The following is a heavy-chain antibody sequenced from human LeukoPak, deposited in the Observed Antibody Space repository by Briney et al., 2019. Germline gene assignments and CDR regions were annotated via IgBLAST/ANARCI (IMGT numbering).Heavy chain of an antibody. CDR2: IKQDGREK. D-gene: IGHD6-13*01. CDR3: ARDGYSSSFGMDV. J-gene: IGHJ6*02. Sequence: GGSLRLSCVASGFTFSSYWMHWVRQAPGKGLEWVANIKQDGREKYYVDSVKGRFTISRDNAKNSLFLQMNSLRAEDTAVYYCARDGYSSSFGMDVWGQGTTVTVSS. CDR1: GFTFSSYW. V-gene: IGHV3-7*01.